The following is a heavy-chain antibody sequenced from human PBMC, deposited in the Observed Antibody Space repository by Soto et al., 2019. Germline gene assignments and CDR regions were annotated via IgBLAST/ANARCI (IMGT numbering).Heavy chain of an antibody. CDR1: GFTFSSYG. D-gene: IGHD3-10*01. CDR3: ARRTGSNVDY. Sequence: QVQLVESGGGVVQPGRSLRLSCAASGFTFSSYGMHWVRQAPGKGLEWVAVIWYDGSNKYYADSVKGRFTISRDNSKNTLYLQMNSLRAEDTAVYYCARRTGSNVDYWGQGTLVTVSS. V-gene: IGHV3-33*01. J-gene: IGHJ4*02. CDR2: IWYDGSNK.